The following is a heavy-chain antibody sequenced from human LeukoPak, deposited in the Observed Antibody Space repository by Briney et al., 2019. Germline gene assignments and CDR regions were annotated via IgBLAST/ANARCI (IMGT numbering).Heavy chain of an antibody. CDR2: ISSSSSYI. Sequence: GGSLRLSCAASGFTFSNYAMNWVRQAPGKGLEWVSSISSSSSYIYYADSVKGRFTISRDNAKNSLYLQMNSLRAEDTAVYYCVRDDSSGYFDYWGQGTLVTVSS. CDR3: VRDDSSGYFDY. V-gene: IGHV3-21*01. D-gene: IGHD3-22*01. CDR1: GFTFSNYA. J-gene: IGHJ4*02.